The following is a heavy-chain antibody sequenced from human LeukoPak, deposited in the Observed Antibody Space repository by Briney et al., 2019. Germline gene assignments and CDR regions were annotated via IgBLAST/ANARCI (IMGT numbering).Heavy chain of an antibody. J-gene: IGHJ4*02. CDR2: TYHSGST. CDR3: ARVRGYCSSTICYRYYFDY. CDR1: GYSISGGYY. D-gene: IGHD2-2*01. V-gene: IGHV4-38-2*02. Sequence: PSETLSLTCTVSGYSISGGYYWGWLRQPPGKGLEWIGTTYHSGSTYYNPSLKSLVTISVDTSKNQFSLKLTSVTAADTAVYYCARVRGYCSSTICYRYYFDYWGQGTLVTVSS.